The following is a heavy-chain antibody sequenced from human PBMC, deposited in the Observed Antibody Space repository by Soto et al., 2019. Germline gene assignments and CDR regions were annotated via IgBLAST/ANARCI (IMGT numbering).Heavy chain of an antibody. CDR3: AREGLTFGPGAVGGAFDI. V-gene: IGHV1-69*12. Sequence: QVQLVQSGTEVRKPGSSVKVSCKASGGTFDSNAISWVRLAPGQGLEWMGGIIPIFGKINNAQKFQDRVTITADESANIGYMELSSLRSEDTAVYYCAREGLTFGPGAVGGAFDIWGQGTLFTVSS. CDR2: IIPIFGKI. J-gene: IGHJ3*02. D-gene: IGHD2-2*01. CDR1: GGTFDSNA.